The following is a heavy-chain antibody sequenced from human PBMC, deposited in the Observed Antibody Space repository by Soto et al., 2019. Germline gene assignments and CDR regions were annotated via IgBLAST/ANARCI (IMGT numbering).Heavy chain of an antibody. CDR1: GFTFSSYA. CDR3: AKEYSSSWYEEGYYYYGMDV. CDR2: ISGSGGIT. J-gene: IGHJ6*02. V-gene: IGHV3-23*01. Sequence: GGSLRLSCAASGFTFSSYAMSWVRQAPGKGLEWVSAISGSGGITYYADSVKGRFTISRDNSKNTLYLQMNSLRAEDTAVYYFAKEYSSSWYEEGYYYYGMDVWGQGTTVTVSS. D-gene: IGHD6-13*01.